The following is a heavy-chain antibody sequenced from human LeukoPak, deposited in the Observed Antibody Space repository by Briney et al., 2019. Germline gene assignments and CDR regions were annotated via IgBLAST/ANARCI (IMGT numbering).Heavy chain of an antibody. V-gene: IGHV4-34*01. CDR2: INHSGST. Sequence: PSETLSLTCAVYGGSFSGYYWSWIRQPPGKWLEWIGEINHSGSTNYNPSLKSRVTISVDTSKNQFSLKLSSVTAADTAVYYCARLYCSGGSCYRGPRKANWFDPWGQGTLVTVSS. CDR1: GGSFSGYY. CDR3: ARLYCSGGSCYRGPRKANWFDP. J-gene: IGHJ5*02. D-gene: IGHD2-15*01.